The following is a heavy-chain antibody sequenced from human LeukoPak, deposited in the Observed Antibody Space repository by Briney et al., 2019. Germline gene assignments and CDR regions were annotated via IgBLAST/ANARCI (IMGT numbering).Heavy chain of an antibody. CDR1: GGSFSGYY. Sequence: SETLSLTCAVYGGSFSGYYWSWIRQPPGKGLEWIGEINHSGSTNYNPSLKSRVTISVDTSKNQFSLKLSSVTAADTAVYYCARGEDAFDIWGQGTMVTVSS. V-gene: IGHV4-34*01. CDR3: ARGEDAFDI. J-gene: IGHJ3*02. CDR2: INHSGST.